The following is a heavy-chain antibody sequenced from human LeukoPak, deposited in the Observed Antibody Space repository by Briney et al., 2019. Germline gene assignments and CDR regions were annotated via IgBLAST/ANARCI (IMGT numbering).Heavy chain of an antibody. V-gene: IGHV3-7*01. CDR3: ARHGNWNFDY. CDR1: GFSFRNYW. J-gene: IGHJ4*02. Sequence: GGSLRLSCTASGFSFRNYWMSWVRQARGKGLEWVANIKQDGSARYYVDSVKGRFTISRDNAENSLYLQMNSLRAEDTAVYYCARHGNWNFDYWGQGTLVTVSS. D-gene: IGHD1-20*01. CDR2: IKQDGSAR.